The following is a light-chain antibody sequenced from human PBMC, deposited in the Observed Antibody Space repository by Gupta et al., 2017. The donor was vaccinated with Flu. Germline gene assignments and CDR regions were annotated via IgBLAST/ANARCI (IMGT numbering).Light chain of an antibody. CDR1: TLSTQY. Sequence: SDALTQPRSVSVSPGQTATTTCSGDTLSTQYSYWYQQKPGQAPVLVIFKDTERPSGIPERFSGSNSGTTVTLTISGVRAEDEADYYCQASDNSGTYLLFGGGTKLTV. J-gene: IGLJ3*02. CDR2: KDT. CDR3: QASDNSGTYLL. V-gene: IGLV3-25*03.